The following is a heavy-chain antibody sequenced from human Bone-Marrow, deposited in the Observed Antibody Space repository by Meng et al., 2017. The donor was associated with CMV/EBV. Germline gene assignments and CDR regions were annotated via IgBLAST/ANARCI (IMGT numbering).Heavy chain of an antibody. CDR3: ARDRTQDRSGDYYYYGMDV. V-gene: IGHV1-69*04. CDR2: IIPILGIA. Sequence: SVKVSCKASGGTFSSYTISWVRQAPGQGLEWMGRIIPILGIANCAQKFQGRVTITADKSTSTAYMELSSLRSEDTAVYYCARDRTQDRSGDYYYYGMDVWGQGTTVTVSS. J-gene: IGHJ6*02. CDR1: GGTFSSYT. D-gene: IGHD4-17*01.